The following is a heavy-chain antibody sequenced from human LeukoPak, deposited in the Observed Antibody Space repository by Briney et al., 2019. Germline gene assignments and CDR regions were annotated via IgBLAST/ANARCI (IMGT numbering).Heavy chain of an antibody. CDR3: ARGGSSWYYFDY. CDR1: GFTFSTYG. V-gene: IGHV3-23*01. CDR2: ISGTGGTT. Sequence: PWGSLRLSCVGTGFTFSTYGMTWVRQAPGKGLEWVSLISGTGGTTYYAESVKGRFTISRDNFKNTPYLQMNSLRAEDTAVYYCARGGSSWYYFDYWGQGTLVTVSS. D-gene: IGHD6-13*01. J-gene: IGHJ4*02.